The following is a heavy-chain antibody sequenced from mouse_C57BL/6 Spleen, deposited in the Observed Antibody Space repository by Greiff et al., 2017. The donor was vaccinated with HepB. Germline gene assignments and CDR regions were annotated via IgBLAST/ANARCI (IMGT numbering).Heavy chain of an antibody. Sequence: EVQLQQSGAELVRPGASVKLSCTASGFNIKDDYMHWVKQRPEQGLEWIGWIDPENGDTEYASKFQGKATITADTSSNTAYLQLSSLTSEDTAVYYCTYGNPFDYWGQGTTLTVSS. V-gene: IGHV14-4*01. CDR3: TYGNPFDY. D-gene: IGHD2-1*01. CDR1: GFNIKDDY. J-gene: IGHJ2*01. CDR2: IDPENGDT.